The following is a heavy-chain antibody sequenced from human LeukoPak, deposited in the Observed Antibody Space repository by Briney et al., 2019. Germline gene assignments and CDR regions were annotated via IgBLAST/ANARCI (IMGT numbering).Heavy chain of an antibody. J-gene: IGHJ5*02. V-gene: IGHV3-48*01. D-gene: IGHD6-13*01. CDR1: GFTFSSYS. CDR3: ARGYSTETPPFDP. CDR2: ISSSSSTI. Sequence: GGSLRLSCAASGFTFSSYSMNWVRQAPGKGLEWVSYISSSSSTIYYADSVKGRFTISRDNAKNSLYLQMNSLRAEDTAVYYCARGYSTETPPFDPWGQGTLVTVSS.